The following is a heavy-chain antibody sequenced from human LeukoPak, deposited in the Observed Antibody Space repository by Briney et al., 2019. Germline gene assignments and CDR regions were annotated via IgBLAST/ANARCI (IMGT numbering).Heavy chain of an antibody. CDR1: GYSSTCLW. J-gene: IGHJ6*04. CDR2: IYPGDSDT. CDR3: ARRGYSYGMDV. Sequence: GLSLQISCQGSGYSSTCLWTRWLRQIPGQGMEWMGIIYPGDSDTRYSPSFQGQVTIAADKSISTAYLQWSSLKASDTAMYYCARRGYSYGMDVWGKGTTVTISS. D-gene: IGHD5-18*01. V-gene: IGHV5-51*02.